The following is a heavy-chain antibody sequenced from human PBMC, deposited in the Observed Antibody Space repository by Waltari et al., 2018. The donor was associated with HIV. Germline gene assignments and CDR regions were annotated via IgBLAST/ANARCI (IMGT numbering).Heavy chain of an antibody. CDR1: GFSFRNYG. CDR2: IWFDGSKK. J-gene: IGHJ4*02. Sequence: QVQLVESGGTVVQPGRSLRLSCAASGFSFRNYGMHWVRQTPGKGREGVALIWFDGSKKYYADCVKGRFSVSRDNSKNTLYLQMNSLRVEDTALYYCVRDGLTDLTKRFTMIIGTNWGQGTLVTVSS. D-gene: IGHD3-22*01. V-gene: IGHV3-33*01. CDR3: VRDGLTDLTKRFTMIIGTN.